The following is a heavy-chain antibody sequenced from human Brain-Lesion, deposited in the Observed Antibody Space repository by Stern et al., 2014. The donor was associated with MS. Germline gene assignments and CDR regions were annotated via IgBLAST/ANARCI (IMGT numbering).Heavy chain of an antibody. CDR3: ARRRQYYYGSGDY. D-gene: IGHD3-10*01. Sequence: VQLVESGAEVKKPGASVQVSCKASGYTFTSYDVTWVRQAPGKGLEWMGWMNPDRGNIGYAQKFQGRVIMTRSTSISTAYMELTRLRSGDTAVYYCARRRQYYYGSGDYWGQGTLVTVSS. CDR1: GYTFTSYD. V-gene: IGHV1-8*01. CDR2: MNPDRGNI. J-gene: IGHJ4*02.